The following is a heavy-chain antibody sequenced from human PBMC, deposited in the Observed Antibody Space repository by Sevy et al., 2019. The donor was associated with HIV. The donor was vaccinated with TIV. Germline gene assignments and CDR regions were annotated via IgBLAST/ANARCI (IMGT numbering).Heavy chain of an antibody. Sequence: GGSLRLSCAASGFTFSSYGMHWVRQGPGKGLEWVAVIWFDGSNTYYADSVKGRFTISRDIAKNTLHLQMNSLRAEDTAAYDCARDLEFYDSGDYGPAFMPDYWGQGTLVTVSS. CDR2: IWFDGSNT. V-gene: IGHV3-33*01. D-gene: IGHD4-17*01. CDR1: GFTFSSYG. CDR3: ARDLEFYDSGDYGPAFMPDY. J-gene: IGHJ4*02.